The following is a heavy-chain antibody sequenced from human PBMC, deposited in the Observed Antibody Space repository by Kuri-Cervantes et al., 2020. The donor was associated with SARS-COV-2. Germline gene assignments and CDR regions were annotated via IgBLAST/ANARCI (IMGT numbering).Heavy chain of an antibody. CDR1: GGSISSSSYY. D-gene: IGHD4-17*01. CDR3: ARAYGFLRYIYYMDV. Sequence: ESLKISCTVSGGSISSSSYYWNWIRQSPGKGLEWIGEVNHRGSTNYNPSLKSRVTISVDTSSKQFSLHLSSVTAADTAVYYCARAYGFLRYIYYMDVWGRGTTVTVSS. J-gene: IGHJ6*03. CDR2: VNHRGST. V-gene: IGHV4-39*07.